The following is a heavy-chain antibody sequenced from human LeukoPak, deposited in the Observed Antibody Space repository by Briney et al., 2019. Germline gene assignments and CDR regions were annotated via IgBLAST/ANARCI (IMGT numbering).Heavy chain of an antibody. CDR2: ISSSGGST. CDR3: AKDPSPNYCSGGSCYSK. CDR1: GFTFSSYA. V-gene: IGHV3-23*01. D-gene: IGHD2-15*01. Sequence: GRSLRLSCAASGFTFSSYAMSWVRQAPGKGLEWVSVISSSGGSTYYADSVKGRFTISRDNSKNTLYLQMNSLRAEDTALYYRAKDPSPNYCSGGSCYSKWGQGTLVTVSS. J-gene: IGHJ4*02.